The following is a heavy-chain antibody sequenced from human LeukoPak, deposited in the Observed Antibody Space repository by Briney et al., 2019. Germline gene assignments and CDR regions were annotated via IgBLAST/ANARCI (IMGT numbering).Heavy chain of an antibody. CDR1: GFTFSDYS. J-gene: IGHJ4*02. CDR3: AKADYSNYGSDY. V-gene: IGHV3-48*01. CDR2: ITSDSKTT. Sequence: SGGSLRLSCAASGFTFSDYSMNWVRQAPGMGLECLSYITSDSKTTWYTDSVKGRFTTSRDNAKNSLYLQMNSLRAEDTAVYYCAKADYSNYGSDYWGQGTLVTVSS. D-gene: IGHD4-11*01.